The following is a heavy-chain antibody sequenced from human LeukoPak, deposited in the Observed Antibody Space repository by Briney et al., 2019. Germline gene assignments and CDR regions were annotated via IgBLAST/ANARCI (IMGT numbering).Heavy chain of an antibody. V-gene: IGHV4-30-4*01. J-gene: IGHJ4*02. CDR3: ARHQMGANTFDY. CDR2: IYYSGST. Sequence: SETLSLTCTVSGGSISRSDYYWSWIRQPPGKGLEWIGYIYYSGSTYYNPSLKSRATISGDKSASQFSLNLNSVTAADTAVYYCARHQMGANTFDYWGQGTLVTVSS. D-gene: IGHD1-26*01. CDR1: GGSISRSDYY.